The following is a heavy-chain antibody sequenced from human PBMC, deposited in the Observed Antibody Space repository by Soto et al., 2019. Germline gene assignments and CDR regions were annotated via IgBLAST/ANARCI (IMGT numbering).Heavy chain of an antibody. D-gene: IGHD3-3*01. CDR1: GYTFTSYY. CDR2: MNPNSGNT. V-gene: IGHV1-8*02. Sequence: ASVKVSCKSSGYTFTSYYMHCVRQAPGQGLEWMGWMNPNSGNTGYAQKFQGRVTMTRNTSISTAYMELSSLRSEDTAVYYCARVPFGWSDYSFFHYYMDVWGKGTTVTVSS. CDR3: ARVPFGWSDYSFFHYYMDV. J-gene: IGHJ6*03.